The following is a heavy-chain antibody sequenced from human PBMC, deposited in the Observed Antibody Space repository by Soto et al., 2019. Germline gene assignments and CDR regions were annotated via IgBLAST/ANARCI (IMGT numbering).Heavy chain of an antibody. CDR3: ERHRRPYASSWFDA. J-gene: IGHJ5*02. CDR2: IYYSGST. CDR1: GGSISSSSYY. Sequence: SETLSLTCTVSGGSISSSSYYWGWIRQPPGKGLEWIGSIYYSGSTYYNPSLKSRVTISINTSKNQMSLELTSVTAADTDVYYCERHRRPYASSWFDAWGQGTLVTVSS. D-gene: IGHD2-2*01. V-gene: IGHV4-39*01.